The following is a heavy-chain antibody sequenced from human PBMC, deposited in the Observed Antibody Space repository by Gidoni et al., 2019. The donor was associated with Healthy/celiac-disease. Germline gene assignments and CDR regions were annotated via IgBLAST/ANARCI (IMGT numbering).Heavy chain of an antibody. D-gene: IGHD1-26*01. CDR3: ARHVSGPPLSGPDPNWFDP. CDR2: IYYSGST. CDR1: GGPISRSSYY. Sequence: QLQLQESGPGLVKPSETLSLTCTVSGGPISRSSYYRGWIRQPPGQGLEWIGGIYYSGSTYYNPSLKSRVTISVETSKNQFALKLGSVTAADTAVYYWARHVSGPPLSGPDPNWFDPWGQGTLVTVSS. V-gene: IGHV4-39*01. J-gene: IGHJ5*02.